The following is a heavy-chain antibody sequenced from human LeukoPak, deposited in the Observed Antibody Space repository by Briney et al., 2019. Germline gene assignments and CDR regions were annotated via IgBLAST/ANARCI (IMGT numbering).Heavy chain of an antibody. CDR3: ARLSEYLAPPDDY. Sequence: GHPLTFSCKGLGFGFTTSWIGWTGHRPGKGLGWMGIIYPGDSDTRYSPSFQGQVTISADKSISTAYLQWSSLKASDTAMYYCARLSEYLAPPDDYWGQGTLVTVSS. J-gene: IGHJ4*02. CDR2: IYPGDSDT. D-gene: IGHD2-2*01. V-gene: IGHV5-51*01. CDR1: GFGFTTSW.